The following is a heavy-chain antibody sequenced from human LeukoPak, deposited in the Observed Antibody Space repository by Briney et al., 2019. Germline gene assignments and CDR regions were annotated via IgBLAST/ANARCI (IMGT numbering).Heavy chain of an antibody. D-gene: IGHD1-26*01. V-gene: IGHV3-43*02. CDR1: GFTFDDYA. CDR2: ISGDGGST. J-gene: IGHJ6*02. Sequence: GALRLSCAASGFTFDDYAMHWVRQAPGKGLEWVSLISGDGGSTYYANSVKGRFTISRDNSKNSLYLQMNSLRTEDTALYYCAKDFRRNSGSYFHYGMDVWGQGTTVTVSS. CDR3: AKDFRRNSGSYFHYGMDV.